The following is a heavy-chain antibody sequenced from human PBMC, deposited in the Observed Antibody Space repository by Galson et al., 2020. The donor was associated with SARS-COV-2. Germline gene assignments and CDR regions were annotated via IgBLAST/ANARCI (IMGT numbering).Heavy chain of an antibody. J-gene: IGHJ4*02. V-gene: IGHV3-23*01. CDR1: GFNFKNYV. CDR3: AKGYGDYFSFFDY. D-gene: IGHD4-17*01. Sequence: GESLKISCAASGFNFKNYVMSWVRQAPGKGLEWVSAMTSTGGNIFYADSVKGRFTISRDNSKNTLYLQMNSLRAEDTAVYYCAKGYGDYFSFFDYWGQGTPATVSS. CDR2: MTSTGGNI.